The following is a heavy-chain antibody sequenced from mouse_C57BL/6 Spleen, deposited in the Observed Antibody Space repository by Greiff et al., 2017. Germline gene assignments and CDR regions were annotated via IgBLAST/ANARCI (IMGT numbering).Heavy chain of an antibody. CDR2: INPSTGGT. Sequence: EVQLQQSGPELVKPGASVKISCKASGYSFTGYYMNWVKQSPEKSLEWIGEINPSTGGTTYNQKFKAKATLTVDKSSSTAYMQLKSLTSEDSAVYYCARGGLLPYAMDDWGQGTSVTVSS. CDR3: ARGGLLPYAMDD. V-gene: IGHV1-42*01. CDR1: GYSFTGYY. J-gene: IGHJ4*01. D-gene: IGHD2-3*01.